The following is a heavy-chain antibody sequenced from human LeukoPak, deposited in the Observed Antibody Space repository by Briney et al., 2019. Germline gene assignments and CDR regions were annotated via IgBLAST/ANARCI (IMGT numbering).Heavy chain of an antibody. CDR3: AKKGIVGSGYYWFDS. V-gene: IGHV3-23*01. Sequence: GGSLRLSCAASGFTFTSYVMNWVRRAPREGLEWVSCISYSVGSDTFYADSVRGRFAISRDNSKNTLYLQMNSLSAEDTAVYYCAKKGIVGSGYYWFDSWGQGTLVTVSS. J-gene: IGHJ5*01. D-gene: IGHD3-3*01. CDR1: GFTFTSYV. CDR2: ISYSVGSDT.